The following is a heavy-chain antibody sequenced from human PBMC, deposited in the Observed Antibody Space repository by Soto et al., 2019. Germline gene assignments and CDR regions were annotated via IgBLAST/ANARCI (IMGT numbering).Heavy chain of an antibody. CDR3: ARDTIRDRPLDY. CDR2: IWYDGSNK. J-gene: IGHJ4*02. Sequence: QVQLVESGGGVVQPGRSLRLSCAASGFTFSSYGMHWVRQAPGKGLEWVAVIWYDGSNKYSADSVKGRFTISRDNSKNTLYLHMNSLRGEDTAVYYCARDTIRDRPLDYLGQGTLVTVSS. CDR1: GFTFSSYG. V-gene: IGHV3-33*01. D-gene: IGHD2-2*01.